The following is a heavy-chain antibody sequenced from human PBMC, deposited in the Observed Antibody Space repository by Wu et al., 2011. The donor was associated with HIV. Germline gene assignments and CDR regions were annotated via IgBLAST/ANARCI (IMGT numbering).Heavy chain of an antibody. J-gene: IGHJ6*02. V-gene: IGHV1-69*14. D-gene: IGHD5-12*01. Sequence: QVQLVQSGAEVKKPGSSVKVSCKASGGTFSSYGISWVRQAPGQGLEWMGRIIPIFGTTNYAQKFQGRVTITADKSTSTAYMELSSLRSEDTAVYYCARASGYNFLRLYYGMDVWGQGTTVSVSS. CDR1: GGTFSSYG. CDR3: ARASGYNFLRLYYGMDV. CDR2: IIPIFGTT.